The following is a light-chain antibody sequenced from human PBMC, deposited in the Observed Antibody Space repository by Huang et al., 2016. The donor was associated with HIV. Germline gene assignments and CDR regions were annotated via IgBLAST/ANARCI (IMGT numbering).Light chain of an antibody. J-gene: IGKJ5*01. CDR1: QSVSSN. Sequence: EIVMTQSPATLSVSPGERATLSCRASQSVSSNVAWYQQKPGQAPRLLIYGASTRAAGIPARFSGSRSRTEFTLTISSLQSEDLTVYYCQQYNNWPPITFGQGTRLEIK. V-gene: IGKV3-15*01. CDR2: GAS. CDR3: QQYNNWPPIT.